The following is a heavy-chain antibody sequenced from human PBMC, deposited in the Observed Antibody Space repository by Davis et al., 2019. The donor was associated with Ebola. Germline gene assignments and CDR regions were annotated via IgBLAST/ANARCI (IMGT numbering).Heavy chain of an antibody. CDR3: ARDIPFSSYDY. Sequence: GESLKISCAASGFTFSDYTMNWVRQAPGKGLEWVSSIGRDGVHMFYSDSRRGRFTIARDNARNSLYLQMDSLRDDDTAVYYCARDIPFSSYDYWGQGTLVTVSS. D-gene: IGHD5-12*01. J-gene: IGHJ4*02. CDR2: IGRDGVHM. CDR1: GFTFSDYT. V-gene: IGHV3-21*01.